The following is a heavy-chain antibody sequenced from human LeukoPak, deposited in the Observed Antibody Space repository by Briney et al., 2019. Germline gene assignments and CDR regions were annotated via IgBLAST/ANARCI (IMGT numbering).Heavy chain of an antibody. CDR2: IKQDGSEK. V-gene: IGHV3-7*01. J-gene: IGHJ4*02. D-gene: IGHD2-15*01. CDR3: ARSYCSGGTCYRGDY. Sequence: PGGSLRLSCAASGFTFSSYWMSWVRQAPGKGLEWVANIKQDGSEKYYVDSVKGRFTISRDNAENSLYLQMNSLRAEDTAVYYCARSYCSGGTCYRGDYWGQGTLVTVSS. CDR1: GFTFSSYW.